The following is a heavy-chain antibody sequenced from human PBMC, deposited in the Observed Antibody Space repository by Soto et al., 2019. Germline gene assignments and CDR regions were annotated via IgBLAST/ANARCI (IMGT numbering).Heavy chain of an antibody. CDR2: VVPLLGSA. V-gene: IGHV1-69*01. D-gene: IGHD2-15*01. Sequence: EQSGPEVKKPGSSVKVSCKASADTFNNYGFSWVRQAPGQGLECVGGVVPLLGSATYAQKFQGRATISAGESASTVYLELTNLQSDDTAIFYCASGIAVDRFEFWGLGTLVIVSS. CDR3: ASGIAVDRFEF. CDR1: ADTFNNYG. J-gene: IGHJ4*01.